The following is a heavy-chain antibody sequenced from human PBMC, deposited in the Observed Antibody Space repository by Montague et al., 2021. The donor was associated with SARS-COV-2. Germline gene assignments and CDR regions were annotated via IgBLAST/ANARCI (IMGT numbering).Heavy chain of an antibody. J-gene: IGHJ4*02. CDR1: GGSISSSSYY. CDR2: IYYSGST. CDR3: ARLNFRITIFGVVRSRVFDX. V-gene: IGHV4-39*01. Sequence: SETLSLTCTVSGGSISSSSYYWGWIRQPPGKGLEWIGSIYYSGSTYYNPSLKSRVTISVGTSKNQFSLKLSSVTAADTAVYYCARLNFRITIFGVVRSRVFDXWGQGTLVTVSS. D-gene: IGHD3-3*01.